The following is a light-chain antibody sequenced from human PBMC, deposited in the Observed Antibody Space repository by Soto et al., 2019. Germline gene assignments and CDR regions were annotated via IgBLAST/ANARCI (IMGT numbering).Light chain of an antibody. CDR1: GSDVGGYNY. CDR3: SSYTISNTVV. CDR2: EVT. V-gene: IGLV2-14*01. Sequence: QFVLTQPASVSGSPGQSITFSCTGTGSDVGGYNYVSWYQQYPGKAPKLIIYEVTNRPSGVSNRFSGSKSGNTASLTISGLQDEDEADYYCSSYTISNTVVFGGGTKVTVL. J-gene: IGLJ2*01.